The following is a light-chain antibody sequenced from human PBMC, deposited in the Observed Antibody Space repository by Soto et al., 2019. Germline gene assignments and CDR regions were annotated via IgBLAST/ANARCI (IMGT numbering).Light chain of an antibody. V-gene: IGLV4-69*01. CDR2: LNSDGSH. J-gene: IGLJ2*01. CDR1: SGHSSYA. Sequence: QPVLTQSPSASASLGPSVKLTCTLSSGHSSYAIAWHQQQPEKGPRYLMKLNSDGSHSKGDGIPDRFSGSSSGAERYLTISRLQSEDEADYCCQTWGTGIHVVFGGGTKVTVL. CDR3: QTWGTGIHVV.